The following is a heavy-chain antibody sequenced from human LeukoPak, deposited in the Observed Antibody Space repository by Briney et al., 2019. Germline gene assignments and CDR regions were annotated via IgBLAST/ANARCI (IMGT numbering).Heavy chain of an antibody. CDR2: IIPIFGTA. D-gene: IGHD4-23*01. J-gene: IGHJ4*02. CDR1: GGTFSSYA. Sequence: SVKVSCKASGGTFSSYATSWVRQAPGQGLEWMGGIIPIFGTANYAQKFQGRVTITTDESTSTAYMELSSLRSEDTAVYYCARGFVSTTVVTPDYFDYWGQGTLVTVSS. V-gene: IGHV1-69*05. CDR3: ARGFVSTTVVTPDYFDY.